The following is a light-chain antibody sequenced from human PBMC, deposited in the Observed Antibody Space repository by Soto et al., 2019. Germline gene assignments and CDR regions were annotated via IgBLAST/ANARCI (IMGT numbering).Light chain of an antibody. CDR3: SLYRRTSTVV. J-gene: IGLJ3*02. CDR2: EVS. CDR1: SSDVGGYNY. Sequence: QSALTQPASVSGSIGQSITISCTGTSSDVGGYNYVSWYQQYPGKAPKVLIYEVSIRPSGVSTRFSGSKSGNTASLSISGLLAEDEAEYYCSLYRRTSTVVFDGGTKLTVL. V-gene: IGLV2-14*01.